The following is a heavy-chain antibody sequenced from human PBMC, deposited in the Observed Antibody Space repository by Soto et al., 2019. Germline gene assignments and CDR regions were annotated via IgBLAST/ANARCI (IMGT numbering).Heavy chain of an antibody. CDR1: GGSINTSGFY. J-gene: IGHJ6*02. D-gene: IGHD1-26*01. Sequence: AETLSLTCTVSGGSINTSGFYWVWIRQPPGKGPEYIGSNHYGGNSYYNPSPERRVALSLDTSTNQFSQMLRSMTDVDAAAYYCASQEPGHSSYNGVDLWGQGTAVTVSS. CDR2: NHYGGNS. V-gene: IGHV4-39*01. CDR3: ASQEPGHSSYNGVDL.